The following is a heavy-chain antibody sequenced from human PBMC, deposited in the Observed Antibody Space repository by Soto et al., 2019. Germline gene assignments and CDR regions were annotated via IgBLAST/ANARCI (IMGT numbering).Heavy chain of an antibody. J-gene: IGHJ3*02. V-gene: IGHV4-31*03. D-gene: IGHD5-12*01. CDR1: GGSISSGGYY. CDR2: IYYSGST. CDR3: AGASTWRPGAFDI. Sequence: PSETLSLTCTVSGGSISSGGYYWSWIRQHPGKGLEWIGYIYYSGSTYYKPSLKSRVTISVDTSKNQLSLKLSSVTAADTAVYYCAGASTWRPGAFDIWGQGTTVTVSS.